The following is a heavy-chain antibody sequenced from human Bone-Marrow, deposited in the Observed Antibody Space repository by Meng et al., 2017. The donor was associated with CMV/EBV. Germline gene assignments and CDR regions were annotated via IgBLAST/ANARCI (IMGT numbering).Heavy chain of an antibody. CDR1: GFTFSDYY. D-gene: IGHD1-1*01. V-gene: IGHV3-7*01. CDR2: IKQDGSEK. CDR3: ARWKPRVDY. Sequence: GGSLRLSCAASGFTFSDYYMSWIRQAPGKGLEWVANIKQDGSEKYYVDSVKGRFTISRDNAKNSLYLQMNSLRAEDTAVYYCARWKPRVDYWGQGTLVTVSS. J-gene: IGHJ4*02.